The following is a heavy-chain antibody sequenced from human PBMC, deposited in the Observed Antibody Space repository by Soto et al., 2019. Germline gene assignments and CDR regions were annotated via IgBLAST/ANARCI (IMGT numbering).Heavy chain of an antibody. J-gene: IGHJ6*02. CDR2: ISYDGNNK. CDR1: GFTFSSYG. V-gene: IGHV3-30*03. CDR3: ARDHGMFLSYYYYGMDV. Sequence: GGSVRLSCAASGFTFSSYGMHWVRQAPGKGLEWVAVISYDGNNKHFAESVKGRFSISRDDSKNTVYLEMNNLRGDDSAVYYCARDHGMFLSYYYYGMDVWGQGTTVTVSS. D-gene: IGHD3-10*02.